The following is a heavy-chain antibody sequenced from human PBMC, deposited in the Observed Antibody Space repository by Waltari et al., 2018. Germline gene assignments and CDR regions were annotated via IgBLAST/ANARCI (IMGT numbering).Heavy chain of an antibody. CDR3: ARVIRGSSDAFDI. CDR1: GFSFSTYG. D-gene: IGHD6-6*01. Sequence: VQLVASGGEVVQPGRSLRLSCAESGFSFSTYGMHWVRQAPGKGLEWVALIWFDGSKKYYADSVKGRFTISRDNSKNTLYLQMSSLRVEDTALYYCARVIRGSSDAFDIWGQGTVVTVSS. J-gene: IGHJ3*02. V-gene: IGHV3-33*01. CDR2: IWFDGSKK.